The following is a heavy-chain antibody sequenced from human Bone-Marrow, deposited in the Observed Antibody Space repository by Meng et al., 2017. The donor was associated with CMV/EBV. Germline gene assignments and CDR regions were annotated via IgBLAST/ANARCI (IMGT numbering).Heavy chain of an antibody. CDR3: ARVTTSSGWYGMDV. D-gene: IGHD6-19*01. Sequence: SETLSLTCTVSGGSISSYYWSWIRQPPGKGLEWIGYIYYSGSTNYNPSLKSRVTISVDTSKNQFSLKLSSVTAADTAVYYCARVTTSSGWYGMDVWGQGNTVNVAS. J-gene: IGHJ6*02. CDR2: IYYSGST. V-gene: IGHV4-59*01. CDR1: GGSISSYY.